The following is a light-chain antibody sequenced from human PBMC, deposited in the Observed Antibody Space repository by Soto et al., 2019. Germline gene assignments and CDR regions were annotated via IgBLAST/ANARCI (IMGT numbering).Light chain of an antibody. CDR2: AAS. CDR3: QQLNTYPST. CDR1: QDISSY. Sequence: DIQLTQSPSFLSASVGDRVTITCRASQDISSYLGWYQQKPGKAPKLLIYAASTLQRGVPSRFSGSGSGTDFTLTISSLQPEDFATYYCQQLNTYPSTFGGGTKVDI. J-gene: IGKJ4*01. V-gene: IGKV1-9*01.